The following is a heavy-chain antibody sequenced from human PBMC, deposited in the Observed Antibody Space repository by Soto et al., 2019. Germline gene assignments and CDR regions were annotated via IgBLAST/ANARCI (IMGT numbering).Heavy chain of an antibody. D-gene: IGHD3-16*01. CDR1: GGTFSIRA. J-gene: IGHJ6*02. V-gene: IGHV1-69*01. CDR2: IIPVFGRV. CDR3: ANSRGGTFLGYHGMDI. Sequence: QVPLVQSGPEVKTTGTSVKVSCKASGGTFSIRAISWVRQAPGQGLEWMGGIIPVFGRVNYAEKFQDRVTITADESTGTVYMELSSLRSEDTALYYCANSRGGTFLGYHGMDIWGQGTTVSVSS.